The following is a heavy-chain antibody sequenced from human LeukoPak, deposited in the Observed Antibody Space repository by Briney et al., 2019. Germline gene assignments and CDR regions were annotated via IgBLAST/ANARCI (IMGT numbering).Heavy chain of an antibody. V-gene: IGHV4-59*01. J-gene: IGHJ6*02. CDR2: IRYTGST. CDR3: ARVFGVLDYFYGMDV. D-gene: IGHD3-3*01. CDR1: GGSFSGYC. Sequence: SETLSLTCAVYGGSFSGYCWSWLRQPPGKGLEWIGYIRYTGSTNYSPSLKSRVTISIDRSKNQFSLRLSSVTAADTAVYYCARVFGVLDYFYGMDVWGQGTTVTVSS.